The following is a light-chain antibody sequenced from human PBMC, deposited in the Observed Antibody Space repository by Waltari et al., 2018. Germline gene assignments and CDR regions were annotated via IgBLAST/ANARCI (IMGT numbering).Light chain of an antibody. CDR3: QAWDSSTANYV. J-gene: IGLJ1*01. CDR2: QDT. V-gene: IGLV3-1*01. CDR1: KLGDKY. Sequence: SYELTQPPSVSVSPGQTASITCSGDKLGDKYACWYQQKPGQSPVLAIYQDTKRPSGIPERFSGSNSGNTATLTIGGTQAMDEADYYCQAWDSSTANYVFGTGTKVTVL.